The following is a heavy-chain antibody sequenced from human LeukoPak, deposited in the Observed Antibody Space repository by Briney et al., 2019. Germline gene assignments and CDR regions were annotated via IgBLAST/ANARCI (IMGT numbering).Heavy chain of an antibody. CDR3: ARDWFGETV. CDR1: GFTFSTDS. Sequence: GGSLRLSCAASGFTFSTDSMNWVRQAPGKGLEWVSFIRHDSTDLYYADPVKGRFTISRDNVKNLLYLQMNSLTAEDTAVYYCARDWFGETVWGRGTLVTVSS. V-gene: IGHV3-48*01. CDR2: IRHDSTDL. D-gene: IGHD3-10*01. J-gene: IGHJ4*02.